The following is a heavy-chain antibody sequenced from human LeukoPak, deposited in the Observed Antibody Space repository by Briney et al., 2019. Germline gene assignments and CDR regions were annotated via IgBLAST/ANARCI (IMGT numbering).Heavy chain of an antibody. CDR1: GFTFDDYA. J-gene: IGHJ4*02. CDR2: ISWNSGSI. V-gene: IGHV3-9*03. CDR3: AKDQGGHFDY. Sequence: GGSLRLSCAASGFTFDDYAMHWVRQAPGKGLEWVSGISWNSGSIGYADSVKGRFTISRDNAKNSLYLQMNSLRAEDMALYYCAKDQGGHFDYWGQGTLVTVSS.